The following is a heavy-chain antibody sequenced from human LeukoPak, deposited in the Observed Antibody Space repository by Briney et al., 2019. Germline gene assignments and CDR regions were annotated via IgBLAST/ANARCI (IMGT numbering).Heavy chain of an antibody. CDR2: IYYSGST. D-gene: IGHD1-26*01. CDR3: ASPRVLGATISTIDYV. CDR1: GGSISSSSYY. V-gene: IGHV4-39*07. Sequence: SETLSLTCTVSGGSISSSSYYWGWIRQPPGKGLEWIGSIYYSGSTYYNPSLKSRVTISVDTSKNQFSLKLSSVTAADTAVYYCASPRVLGATISTIDYVWGQGTLVTVSS. J-gene: IGHJ4*02.